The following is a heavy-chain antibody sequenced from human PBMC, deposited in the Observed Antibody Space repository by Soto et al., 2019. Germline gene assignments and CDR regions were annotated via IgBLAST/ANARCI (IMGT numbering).Heavy chain of an antibody. J-gene: IGHJ4*02. CDR2: INHSGST. D-gene: IGHD1-26*01. V-gene: IGHV4-34*01. Sequence: QVQLQQWGAGLLKPSETLSLTCAVYGGSLSGYYWSWIRQPPGKGLEWIGEINHSGSTNYSTSHKRRVTISVDTSKNQFSLKLSSMTAADTAVYYCARGDLLNDYWCQGILVTVSS. CDR3: ARGDLLNDY. CDR1: GGSLSGYY.